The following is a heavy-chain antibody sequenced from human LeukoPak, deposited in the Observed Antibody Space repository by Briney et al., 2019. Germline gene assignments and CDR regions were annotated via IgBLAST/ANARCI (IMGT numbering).Heavy chain of an antibody. V-gene: IGHV3-21*01. CDR2: ISSSSSYI. CDR1: GFTFKTYT. D-gene: IGHD6-19*01. CDR3: ARANSSGWFLFDY. Sequence: GGSLRLSCAASGFTFKTYTMHWVRQAPGMGLEWVSSISSSSSYIFYADSVKGRFTISRDNAKNSLYLQMSSLRAEDAAVYYCARANSSGWFLFDYWGQGTLVTVSS. J-gene: IGHJ4*02.